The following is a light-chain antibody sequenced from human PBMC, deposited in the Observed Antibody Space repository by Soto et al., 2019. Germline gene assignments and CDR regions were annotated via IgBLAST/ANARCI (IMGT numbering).Light chain of an antibody. Sequence: QSVLTQPASVSGSPGQSIAISCTGTSSDVGSFNYVSWYQQHPGKVPKLMIYDVSNRPSGVSDRFSGSKSGNTASLTISGLQAEDEADYYCSSYTTSSTDVFGTGTKLTVL. V-gene: IGLV2-14*01. J-gene: IGLJ1*01. CDR3: SSYTTSSTDV. CDR1: SSDVGSFNY. CDR2: DVS.